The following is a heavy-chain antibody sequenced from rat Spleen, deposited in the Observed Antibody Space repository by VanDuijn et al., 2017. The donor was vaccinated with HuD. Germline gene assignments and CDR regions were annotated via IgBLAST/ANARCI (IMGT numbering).Heavy chain of an antibody. CDR1: GFTFNKYW. CDR2: ITNASGRT. V-gene: IGHV5-31*01. Sequence: EVQLVESGGGLVQPGRSLNLSCVASGFTFNKYWMTWIRQAPGKGLEWVASITNASGRTYYPDSVKGRFTISRDNAKSTLYLQLDSLRSEDTATYYCTTDTFYDGTYYPGGFDYWGQGVMVTVSS. CDR3: TTDTFYDGTYYPGGFDY. D-gene: IGHD1-12*02. J-gene: IGHJ2*01.